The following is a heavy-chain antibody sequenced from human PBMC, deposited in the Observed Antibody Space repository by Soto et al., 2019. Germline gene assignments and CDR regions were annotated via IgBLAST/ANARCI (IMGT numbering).Heavy chain of an antibody. Sequence: QVQLVQSGAEVKKPGASVKVSCKASGYTFTSYDINWVRQATGQGLEWMGWMNPNSGNTGYAQKFQGRVTMTRNTCRRTAYMELSSRRSEDTAGYYCARGRGHSSGWYGDYWGQGTLVTVSS. CDR2: MNPNSGNT. D-gene: IGHD6-19*01. J-gene: IGHJ4*02. CDR3: ARGRGHSSGWYGDY. CDR1: GYTFTSYD. V-gene: IGHV1-8*01.